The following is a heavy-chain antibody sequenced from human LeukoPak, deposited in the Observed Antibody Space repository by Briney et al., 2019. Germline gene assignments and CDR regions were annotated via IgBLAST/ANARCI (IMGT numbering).Heavy chain of an antibody. D-gene: IGHD6-19*01. CDR3: ALPGYSSGWYAPAFDY. Sequence: GGSLRLSCAASGFTFRTYAMTWVRQTPGKGLEWVSVTSGSGGSTYYADSVKGRFTISRDNSRNTLYLQMNSLRVEDTAIYYCALPGYSSGWYAPAFDYWGQGTLVTVSS. V-gene: IGHV3-23*01. CDR1: GFTFRTYA. CDR2: TSGSGGST. J-gene: IGHJ4*02.